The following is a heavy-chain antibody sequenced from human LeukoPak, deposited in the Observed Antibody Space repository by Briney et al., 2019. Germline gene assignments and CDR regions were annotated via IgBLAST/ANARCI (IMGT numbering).Heavy chain of an antibody. CDR1: GFTFSSYA. CDR2: ISYDGSNK. J-gene: IGHJ6*02. CDR3: ARVGYGDYVDYYYGMDV. Sequence: PGGSLRLSCAASGFTFSSYAMHWVRQAPGKGLEWVAVISYDGSNKYYADSVKGRFTISRDNSKNTLHLQMNSLRAEDTAVYYCARVGYGDYVDYYYGMDVWGQGTTVTVSS. V-gene: IGHV3-30-3*01. D-gene: IGHD4-17*01.